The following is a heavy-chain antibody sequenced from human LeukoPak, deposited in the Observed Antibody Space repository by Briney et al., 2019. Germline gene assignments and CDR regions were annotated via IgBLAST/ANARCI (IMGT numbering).Heavy chain of an antibody. V-gene: IGHV3-23*01. D-gene: IGHD4-17*01. CDR3: AKGGPLYGDYDY. Sequence: LRLSCAASGFVFSNHEMTWVRQAPGQGLEWVSTISGSGGSTHYADSVKGRFTISRDNSKNTLYVQMNSLRAEDTAVYYCAKGGPLYGDYDYWGQGTLVTVSS. CDR2: ISGSGGST. J-gene: IGHJ4*02. CDR1: GFVFSNHE.